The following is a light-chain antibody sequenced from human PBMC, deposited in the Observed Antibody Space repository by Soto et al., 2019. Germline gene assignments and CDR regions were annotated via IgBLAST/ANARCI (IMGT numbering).Light chain of an antibody. CDR1: QTISIY. Sequence: DIQITQSPSSLSASVGDGVTITCRASQTISIYLNWYQQKPGKAPKLLIYAASTLQSGVPSRFSGSGSGTEFTLTISSLQPEDFATYYCQQLNSYLPLTFGGGTKVDIK. CDR2: AAS. J-gene: IGKJ4*01. V-gene: IGKV1-9*01. CDR3: QQLNSYLPLT.